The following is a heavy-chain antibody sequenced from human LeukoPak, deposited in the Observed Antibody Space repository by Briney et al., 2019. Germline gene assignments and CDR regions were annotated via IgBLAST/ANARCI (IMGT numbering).Heavy chain of an antibody. CDR3: ATDPGYCSSTSCLGYFQH. Sequence: SVNVSCKASGGTFSSYAISWVRQAPGQGLEWMGGIIPIFGTANYAQKFQGRVTITTDESTSTAYMELSGLRSEDTAVYYCATDPGYCSSTSCLGYFQHWGQGTLVTVSS. CDR1: GGTFSSYA. V-gene: IGHV1-69*05. J-gene: IGHJ1*01. CDR2: IIPIFGTA. D-gene: IGHD2-2*01.